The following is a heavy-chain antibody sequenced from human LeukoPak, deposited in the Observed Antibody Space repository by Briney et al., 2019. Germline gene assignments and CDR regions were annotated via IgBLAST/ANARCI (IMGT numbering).Heavy chain of an antibody. V-gene: IGHV3-48*04. J-gene: IGHJ4*02. CDR1: GFTFSSYS. D-gene: IGHD4-17*01. CDR3: AKDLSYSDNKNYFDY. Sequence: PGGSLRLSCAASGFTFSSYSMAWVRQAPGKGLEWISYITSDSDTINYADSVSGRFTISRDNAQNSLHLQMESLRAEDTAVYYCAKDLSYSDNKNYFDYWGQGSLVTVSS. CDR2: ITSDSDTI.